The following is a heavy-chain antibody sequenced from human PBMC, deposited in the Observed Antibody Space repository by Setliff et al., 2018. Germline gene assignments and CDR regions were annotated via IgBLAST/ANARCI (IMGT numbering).Heavy chain of an antibody. V-gene: IGHV4-34*01. D-gene: IGHD3-3*01. CDR3: RFWSSYYKNDY. CDR2: SNHSGNT. J-gene: IGHJ4*02. CDR1: GGSFNVYF. Sequence: PSETLSLTCAVYGGSFNVYFWSWIRQPPGKGLEWIGESNHSGNTTNHPSLKSRLTMSVDTSKNQFSLKLTSVTAADTAVYYCRFWSSYYKNDYWAQGTLVTVSS.